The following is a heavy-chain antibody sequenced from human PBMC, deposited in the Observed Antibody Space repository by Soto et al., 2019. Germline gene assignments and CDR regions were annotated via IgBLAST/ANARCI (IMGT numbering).Heavy chain of an antibody. D-gene: IGHD4-17*01. J-gene: IGHJ4*02. CDR2: ISYDGSNK. Sequence: QVQLVESGGGVVQPGRSLRLSCAASGFTFSSYAMHWVRQAPGKGLEWVAVISYDGSNKYYADSVKGRFTISRDNSKNTLYLQVNSLRAEDTAVYYCARWTTVTTPRSNFDYCGQGTLVTVSS. CDR3: ARWTTVTTPRSNFDY. V-gene: IGHV3-30-3*01. CDR1: GFTFSSYA.